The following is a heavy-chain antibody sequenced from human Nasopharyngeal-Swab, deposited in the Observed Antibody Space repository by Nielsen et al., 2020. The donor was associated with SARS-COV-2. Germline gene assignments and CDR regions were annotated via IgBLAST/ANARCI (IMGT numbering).Heavy chain of an antibody. D-gene: IGHD5-24*01. CDR2: IEHNERT. CDR3: SRAGRVGDAYTGLDV. Sequence: DSLSLTCSVSGGSCNGFYWNWISQAPGKGLEWIGEIEHNERTNYNPSLKSRIAMFVDTSNNQVSLKVSSVTTGDTAVLYCSRAGRVGDAYTGLDVWCQGPPSTVSS. J-gene: IGHJ6*02. CDR1: GGSCNGFY. V-gene: IGHV4-34*01.